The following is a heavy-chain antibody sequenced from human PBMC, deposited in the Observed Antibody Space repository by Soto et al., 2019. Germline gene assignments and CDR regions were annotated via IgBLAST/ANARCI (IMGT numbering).Heavy chain of an antibody. CDR3: ARALYYDFWSGYSPFDY. CDR1: GGSFSGYY. CDR2: INHSGST. J-gene: IGHJ4*02. V-gene: IGHV4-34*01. D-gene: IGHD3-3*01. Sequence: KTSETLSLTCAVYGGSFSGYYWSWIRQPPGKGLEWIGEINHSGSTNYNPSLKSRVTISVDTSKNQFSLKLSSVTAADTAVYYCARALYYDFWSGYSPFDYWGQGTLVTVSS.